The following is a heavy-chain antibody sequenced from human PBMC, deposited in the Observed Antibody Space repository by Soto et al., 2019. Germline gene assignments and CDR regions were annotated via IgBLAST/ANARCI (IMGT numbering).Heavy chain of an antibody. J-gene: IGHJ6*02. D-gene: IGHD3-10*01. CDR1: GFTFSSYG. CDR3: AKDNGWFGELPPDAMDV. Sequence: QVQLVESGGGVVQPGRSLRLSCAASGFTFSSYGMHWVRQAPGKGLEWVAVISYDGSNKYYADSVKGRFTISRDNSKNTLYLQMNSLRAEDTAVYYCAKDNGWFGELPPDAMDVWGQGTTVTLSS. V-gene: IGHV3-30*18. CDR2: ISYDGSNK.